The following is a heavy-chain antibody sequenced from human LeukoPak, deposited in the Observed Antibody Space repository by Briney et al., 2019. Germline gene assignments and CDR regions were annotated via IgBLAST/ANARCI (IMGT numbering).Heavy chain of an antibody. V-gene: IGHV1-18*01. CDR1: GGTFSSYA. CDR3: ARDRRIVATIHYYFDY. CDR2: ISAYNGNT. J-gene: IGHJ4*02. Sequence: ASVKVSCKASGGTFSSYAISWVRQAPGQGLEWMGWISAYNGNTNYAQKLQGRVTMTTDTSTSTAYMELRSLRSDDTAVYYCARDRRIVATIHYYFDYWGQGTLVTVSS. D-gene: IGHD5-12*01.